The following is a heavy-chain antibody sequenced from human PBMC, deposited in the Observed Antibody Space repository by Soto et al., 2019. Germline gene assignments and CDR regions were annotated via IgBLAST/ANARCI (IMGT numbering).Heavy chain of an antibody. Sequence: GASVKVSCKASGGTLSSYAISWVRQAPGQGLEWMGGIIPIFGTANYAQKFQGRVTITADKSTSTAYMELSSLRSEDTAVYYCATTPGYCSSTSCYPTNYYYYGMDVWGQGTTVTVSS. V-gene: IGHV1-69*06. CDR2: IIPIFGTA. CDR3: ATTPGYCSSTSCYPTNYYYYGMDV. D-gene: IGHD2-2*01. J-gene: IGHJ6*02. CDR1: GGTLSSYA.